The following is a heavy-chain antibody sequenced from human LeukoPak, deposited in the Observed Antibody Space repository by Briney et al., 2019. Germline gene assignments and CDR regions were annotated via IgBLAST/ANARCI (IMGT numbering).Heavy chain of an antibody. CDR2: IYYSGNA. J-gene: IGHJ4*02. CDR3: ARRARATAGGDYFDY. V-gene: IGHV4-59*08. CDR1: GGSINSYY. Sequence: SETLPLTCTVSGGSINSYYWTWIRQPPGKGLEWIGYIYYSGNANYNPSLKSRLTISLDTSRNQSSLKLSSVTAADTAVYYCARRARATAGGDYFDYWGQGTLVTVSS. D-gene: IGHD6-13*01.